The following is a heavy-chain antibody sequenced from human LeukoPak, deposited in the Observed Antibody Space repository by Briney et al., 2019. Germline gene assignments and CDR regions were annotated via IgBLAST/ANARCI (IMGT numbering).Heavy chain of an antibody. V-gene: IGHV1-18*01. CDR3: ARVHWNQPNLRRDGNYFDY. CDR1: GYTFTSYG. Sequence: ASVKVSCKASGYTFTSYGISWVRQAPGQGLEWMGWISAYNGNTNYAQKLQGRVTMTTDTSTSTAYMELRSLRSDDTAVYYCARVHWNQPNLRRDGNYFDYWGQGTPVTVSS. CDR2: ISAYNGNT. D-gene: IGHD5-24*01. J-gene: IGHJ4*02.